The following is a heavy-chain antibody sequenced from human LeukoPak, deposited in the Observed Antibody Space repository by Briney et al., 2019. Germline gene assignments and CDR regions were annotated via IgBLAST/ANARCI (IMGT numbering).Heavy chain of an antibody. CDR2: IYYSGST. CDR3: ARAPRWAPFDY. J-gene: IGHJ4*02. CDR1: GGSISSSSYY. D-gene: IGHD5-24*01. V-gene: IGHV4-61*05. Sequence: PSETLSLTCTVSGGSISSSSYYWGWIRQPPGKGLEWIGYIYYSGSTNYNPSLKSRVTISVDTSKNQFSLKLSSVTAADTAVYYCARAPRWAPFDYWGQGTLVTVSS.